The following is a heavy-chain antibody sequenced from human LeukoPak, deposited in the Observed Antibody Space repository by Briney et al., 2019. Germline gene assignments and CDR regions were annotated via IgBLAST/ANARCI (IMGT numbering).Heavy chain of an antibody. CDR3: AATYYDYVWGSLDY. V-gene: IGHV3-43D*04. J-gene: IGHJ4*02. D-gene: IGHD3-16*01. CDR2: ISWDGGST. Sequence: GXXLRPFCAASGFTFDDYAMHWVRQAPGKGLEWVSLISWDGGSTYYADSVKGRFTISRDNSKNSLYLQMNSLRAEDTALYYCAATYYDYVWGSLDYWGQGTLVTVSS. CDR1: GFTFDDYA.